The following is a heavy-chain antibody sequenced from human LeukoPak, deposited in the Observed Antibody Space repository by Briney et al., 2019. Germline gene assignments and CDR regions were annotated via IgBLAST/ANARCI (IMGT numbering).Heavy chain of an antibody. CDR1: GGSISSSNW. Sequence: SGTLSLTCAVSGGSISSSNWWSWVRQPPGKGLELIGEIYHSGSTNYNPSLKSRVTISVDKSKNQFSLKLSSVTAADTAVYYCARDNVLLWFGELLRAFDIWGQGTMVTVSS. CDR3: ARDNVLLWFGELLRAFDI. J-gene: IGHJ3*02. CDR2: IYHSGST. V-gene: IGHV4-4*02. D-gene: IGHD3-10*01.